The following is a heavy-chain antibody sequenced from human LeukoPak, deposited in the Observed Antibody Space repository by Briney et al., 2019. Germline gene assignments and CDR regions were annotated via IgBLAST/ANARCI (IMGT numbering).Heavy chain of an antibody. CDR1: GFTFSSYA. V-gene: IGHV3-30-3*01. Sequence: GGSLRLSCAASGFTFSSYAMHWVRQAPGKGLEWVAVISYDGSNKYYADSVKGRFTISRDNSKNTLYLQMNSLRAEDTAVYYCARDYGGSYSFDYWGQGTLVTVSS. J-gene: IGHJ4*02. CDR2: ISYDGSNK. D-gene: IGHD1-26*01. CDR3: ARDYGGSYSFDY.